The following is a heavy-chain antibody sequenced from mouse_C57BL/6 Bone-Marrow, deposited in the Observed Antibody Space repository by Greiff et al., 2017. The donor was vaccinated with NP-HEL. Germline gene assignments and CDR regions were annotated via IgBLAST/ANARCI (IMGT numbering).Heavy chain of an antibody. V-gene: IGHV1-72*01. CDR1: GYTFTSYW. D-gene: IGHD1-1*01. CDR2: IDPNSGGT. J-gene: IGHJ3*01. CDR3: ARGAYYGSSYLFAY. Sequence: QVQLKQPGAELVKPGASVKLSCKASGYTFTSYWMHWVKQRPGRGLEWIGRIDPNSGGTKYNEKFKSKATLTVDKPSSTAYMQLSSLTSEDSAVYYCARGAYYGSSYLFAYWGQGTLVTVSA.